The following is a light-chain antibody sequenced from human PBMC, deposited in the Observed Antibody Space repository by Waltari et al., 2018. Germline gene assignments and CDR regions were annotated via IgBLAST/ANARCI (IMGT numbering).Light chain of an antibody. Sequence: SSELTQDPAVSVALGQTVRVPCQGDRLRSYYARWYQQKPGQAPVLVIYGKHNRPSGLPDRFSGSSSGNTASVTITGAQAEDEADYYGASRDSSGNLVFGGGTKLTVL. CDR2: GKH. V-gene: IGLV3-19*01. CDR3: ASRDSSGNLV. CDR1: RLRSYY. J-gene: IGLJ2*01.